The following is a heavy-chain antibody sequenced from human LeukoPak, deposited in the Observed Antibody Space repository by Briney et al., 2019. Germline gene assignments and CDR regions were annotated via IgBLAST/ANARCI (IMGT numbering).Heavy chain of an antibody. D-gene: IGHD1-1*01. CDR2: IYYSGGT. CDR3: AVNSTKHTFDI. J-gene: IGHJ3*02. Sequence: PSETLSLTCTVSGGSMSPFYWSWIRQSPGKGLEWIGSIYYSGGTNYNPSPKSRVTISVDTSKNQFSLELSSVSAADTAVYYCAVNSTKHTFDIWGQGTMVTVSS. V-gene: IGHV4-59*08. CDR1: GGSMSPFY.